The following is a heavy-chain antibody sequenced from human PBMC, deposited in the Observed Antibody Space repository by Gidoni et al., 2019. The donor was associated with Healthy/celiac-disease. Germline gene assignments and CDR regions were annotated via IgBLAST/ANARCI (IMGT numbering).Heavy chain of an antibody. D-gene: IGHD6-19*01. CDR2: ISGNSGSI. Sequence: EVKLVESGGGMVQLGRSRRLSCAASGCTLDEYGMHGVRQAPGKCLDWVSGISGNSGSIGYADSVKGRFTISRDNAKNSLYLQMNSLRADDTALYYCAKQPDSSGLYVNYFDYWGQGTLVTVSS. J-gene: IGHJ4*02. CDR1: GCTLDEYG. V-gene: IGHV3-9*01. CDR3: AKQPDSSGLYVNYFDY.